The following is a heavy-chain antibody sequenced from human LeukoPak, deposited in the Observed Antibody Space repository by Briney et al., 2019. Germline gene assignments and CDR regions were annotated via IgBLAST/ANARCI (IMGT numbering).Heavy chain of an antibody. CDR3: ARRHCGGDCYSTYYYYYGLDV. Sequence: ASVKVSCKASGYTFTGYYMHWVRQAPGQGLEWMGWINPNSGGTNYAQKLQGRVTMTRDTSISTAYMELSRLRSDDTAVYFCARRHCGGDCYSTYYYYYGLDVWGQGTTVTVSS. CDR1: GYTFTGYY. J-gene: IGHJ6*02. CDR2: INPNSGGT. V-gene: IGHV1-2*02. D-gene: IGHD2-21*02.